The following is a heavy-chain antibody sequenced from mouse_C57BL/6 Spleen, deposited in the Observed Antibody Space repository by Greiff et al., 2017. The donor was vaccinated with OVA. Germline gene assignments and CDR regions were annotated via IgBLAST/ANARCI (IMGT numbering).Heavy chain of an antibody. V-gene: IGHV1-69*01. J-gene: IGHJ2*01. Sequence: QVQLKQSGAELVMPGASVKLSCKASGYTFTSYWMHWVKQRPGQGLEWIGEIDPSDSYTNYNQKFKGKSTLTVDKSSSTAYMQLSSLTSEDSAVYYCARGGDYLPFDYWGQGTTLTVSS. CDR3: ARGGDYLPFDY. CDR1: GYTFTSYW. D-gene: IGHD2-4*01. CDR2: IDPSDSYT.